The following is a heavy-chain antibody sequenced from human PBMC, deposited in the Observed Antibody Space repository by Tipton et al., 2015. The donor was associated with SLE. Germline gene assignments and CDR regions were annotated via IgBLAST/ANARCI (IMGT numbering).Heavy chain of an antibody. Sequence: QSGPEVKKPGASVKVSCRASGYTVTGYYIHWVRQAPRQGLEWMGWINPNNGATNYAQKFQDRVTMTSDTSISTAYMDLSRLRSDDTAVYYCARSNVSRAFDIWGQGTMVTVSS. CDR2: INPNNGAT. J-gene: IGHJ3*02. CDR1: GYTVTGYY. V-gene: IGHV1-2*02. CDR3: ARSNVSRAFDI. D-gene: IGHD2-8*01.